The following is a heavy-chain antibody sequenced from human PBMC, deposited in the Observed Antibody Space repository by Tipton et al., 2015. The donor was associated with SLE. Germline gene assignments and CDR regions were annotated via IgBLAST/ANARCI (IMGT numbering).Heavy chain of an antibody. J-gene: IGHJ1*01. Sequence: TLSLTCTVSGGSISSGSYYWSWIRQPAGKGLEWIGHIYTSGSTNYNPSLKSRVTISVDTSKNQFSLKLSSVTAADTAVYYCARDGYGDEEYFQHWGQGTLVTVSS. CDR1: GGSISSGSYY. CDR3: ARDGYGDEEYFQH. D-gene: IGHD4-17*01. CDR2: IYTSGST. V-gene: IGHV4-61*09.